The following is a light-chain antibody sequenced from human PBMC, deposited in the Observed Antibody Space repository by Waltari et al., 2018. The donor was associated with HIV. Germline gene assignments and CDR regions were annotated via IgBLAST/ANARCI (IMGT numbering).Light chain of an antibody. J-gene: IGLJ3*02. CDR1: NSNIGAGYD. CDR3: QSYDSTLSGV. CDR2: VNN. V-gene: IGLV1-40*01. Sequence: QSVLTQPPSVSGAPGQTVTISCTGSNSNIGAGYDVHWYQQLPGTAPKLLIEVNNNRPAGVPGGFSGGKSGTAACLTITGLQAEDEADYYCQSYDSTLSGVFGGGTKLTVL.